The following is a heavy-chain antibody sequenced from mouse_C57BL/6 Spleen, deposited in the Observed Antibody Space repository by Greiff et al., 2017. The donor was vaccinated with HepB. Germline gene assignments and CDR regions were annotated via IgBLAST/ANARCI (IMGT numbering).Heavy chain of an antibody. J-gene: IGHJ2*01. V-gene: IGHV6-3*01. Sequence: EVKLEESGGGLVQPGGSMKLSCVASGFTFSNYWMNWVRQSPEKGLEWVAQIRLKSDNYATHYAESVKGRFTISRDDSKSSVYLQMNNLRAEDTGIYYCTALSFITTVVAPYYFDYWGQGTTLTVSS. CDR1: GFTFSNYW. D-gene: IGHD1-1*01. CDR3: TALSFITTVVAPYYFDY. CDR2: IRLKSDNYAT.